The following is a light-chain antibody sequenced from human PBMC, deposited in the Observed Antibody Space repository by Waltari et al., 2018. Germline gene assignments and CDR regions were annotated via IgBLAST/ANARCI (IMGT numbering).Light chain of an antibody. V-gene: IGLV1-44*01. CDR1: SSNIGHNI. J-gene: IGLJ3*02. Sequence: QSVLTQPPSASGTPGQRVTISSSGSSSNIGHNIVNLYQQLPGTAPKLLIYSNDQRPSGVPDRFSGSKSGTSAYLAISGLHSEDEAEYYCAAWDDSLLGVFGGGTKLTVL. CDR3: AAWDDSLLGV. CDR2: SND.